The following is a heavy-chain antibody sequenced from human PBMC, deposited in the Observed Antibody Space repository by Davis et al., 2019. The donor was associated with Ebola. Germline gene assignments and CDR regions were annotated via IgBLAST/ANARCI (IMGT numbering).Heavy chain of an antibody. CDR2: INHSGST. D-gene: IGHD2-21*02. V-gene: IGHV4-34*01. J-gene: IGHJ2*01. CDR3: ARRIVVITASSKYFDL. CDR1: GGSFSGYY. Sequence: SETLSPTCAVYGGSFSGYYWSWIRQPPGKGLEWIGEINHSGSTNYNPSLKTRVTISVDTSKNQFSLKLNSVTAADTAVYYCARRIVVITASSKYFDLWGRGTLVTVSS.